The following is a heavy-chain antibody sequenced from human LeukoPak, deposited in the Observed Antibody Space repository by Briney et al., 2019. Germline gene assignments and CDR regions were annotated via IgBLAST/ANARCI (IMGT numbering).Heavy chain of an antibody. J-gene: IGHJ5*02. CDR3: ARQFTIFGVVTGFDP. CDR2: IYYSGST. D-gene: IGHD3-3*01. Sequence: SETLSLTCTVSGGSISSYYWSWTRQPPGKGLEWIGYIYYSGSTNYNPSLKSRVTISVDTSKNQFSLKLSSVTAADTAVYYCARQFTIFGVVTGFDPWGQGTLVTVSS. V-gene: IGHV4-59*01. CDR1: GGSISSYY.